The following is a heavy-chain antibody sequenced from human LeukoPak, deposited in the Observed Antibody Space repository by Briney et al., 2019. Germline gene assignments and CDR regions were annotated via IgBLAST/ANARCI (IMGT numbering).Heavy chain of an antibody. V-gene: IGHV4-34*01. CDR1: GGSCSGYY. J-gene: IGHJ4*02. Sequence: SETLSLTCAVYGGSCSGYYWSWIRQPPGKGLEWIGEINHSGSTNYNPSLKSRVTISVDTSKNQFSLKLSSVTAADTAVYYCARGRGYYDSSGYYYVRRYFDYWGQGTLVTVSS. D-gene: IGHD3-22*01. CDR2: INHSGST. CDR3: ARGRGYYDSSGYYYVRRYFDY.